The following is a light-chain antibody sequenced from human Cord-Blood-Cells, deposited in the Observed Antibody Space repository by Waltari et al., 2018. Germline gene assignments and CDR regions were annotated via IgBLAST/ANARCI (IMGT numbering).Light chain of an antibody. Sequence: ALTQPASVSGSPGQSITISCTGTSSDVGSYNLVSWYQQHPGKAPKLMIYEGSKRPSGVSNRFSGSKSGNTASLTISGLQAEDEADYYCCSYAGSSTYVVFGGGTKLTVL. J-gene: IGLJ2*01. CDR1: SSDVGSYNL. CDR2: EGS. V-gene: IGLV2-23*01. CDR3: CSYAGSSTYVV.